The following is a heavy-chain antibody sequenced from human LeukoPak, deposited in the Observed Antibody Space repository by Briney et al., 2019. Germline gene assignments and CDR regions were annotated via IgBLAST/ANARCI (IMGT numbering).Heavy chain of an antibody. D-gene: IGHD6-19*01. J-gene: IGHJ3*02. CDR2: ITGTADKT. CDR1: GFTFTNYV. V-gene: IGHV3-23*01. Sequence: GGSLRLSCAASGFTFTNYVMNWVRQAPGKGLEWVSSITGTADKTYDADSVKGRFTVSRDNSKNTLSLQMSSLKVEDTAIYYCARRGGSRGWGAFDIWGQGTIVTVSS. CDR3: ARRGGSRGWGAFDI.